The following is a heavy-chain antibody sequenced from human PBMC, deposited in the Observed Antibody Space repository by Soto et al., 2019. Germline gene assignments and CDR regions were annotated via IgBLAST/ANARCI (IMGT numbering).Heavy chain of an antibody. Sequence: GGSLRLSCAASGFTFSSYAMSWVRQAPGKGLEWVSAISGSGGSTYYADSVKGRFTISRDNSKNTLYLQMNSLRAEDTAVYYCAKDSSVTIFGVAMYYFDYWGQGTLVTVSS. CDR1: GFTFSSYA. CDR2: ISGSGGST. V-gene: IGHV3-23*01. D-gene: IGHD3-3*01. J-gene: IGHJ4*02. CDR3: AKDSSVTIFGVAMYYFDY.